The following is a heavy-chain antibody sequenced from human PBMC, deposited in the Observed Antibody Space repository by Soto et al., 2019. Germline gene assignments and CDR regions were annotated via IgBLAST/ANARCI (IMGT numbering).Heavy chain of an antibody. V-gene: IGHV4-39*01. J-gene: IGHJ6*03. CDR3: ARHPYSLTCYYRDYYDMDF. CDR1: GGSISSSSFY. Sequence: PSGTLSLTCTVSGGSISSSSFYWGRLRQPPGKGLEWIGSIYYSGSTYYNPSLKSRVTISVDTSKNQFSLKLSSVAAADTAVYYCARHPYSLTCYYRDYYDMDFWGKGTTVTVSS. D-gene: IGHD3-9*01. CDR2: IYYSGST.